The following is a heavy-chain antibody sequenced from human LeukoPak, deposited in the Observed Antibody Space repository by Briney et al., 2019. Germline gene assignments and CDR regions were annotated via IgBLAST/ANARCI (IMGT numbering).Heavy chain of an antibody. CDR3: ARYYDCTNGVCYVNWFDP. CDR2: ISAYNGNT. CDR1: GYTFTSYG. V-gene: IGHV1-18*01. J-gene: IGHJ5*02. D-gene: IGHD2-8*01. Sequence: ASVKVSCKASGYTFTSYGISWVRQAPGQGLEWMGWISAYNGNTNYAQKLQGRVTMTTDTSTSTAYMELRSLRSDDTAVYYCARYYDCTNGVCYVNWFDPWGQGTLVTVSS.